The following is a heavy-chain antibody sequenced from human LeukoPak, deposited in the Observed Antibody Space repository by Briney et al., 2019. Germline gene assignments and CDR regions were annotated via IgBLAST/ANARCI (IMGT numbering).Heavy chain of an antibody. CDR3: AREPARGTFDP. CDR2: INHSGIT. J-gene: IGHJ5*02. V-gene: IGHV4-34*01. CDR1: GGSFSGYY. D-gene: IGHD1-1*01. Sequence: SETLSLTCAVYGGSFSGYYWSWIRQPPGKGLDWIGEINHSGITNYNPSLKSRVTISVDTSKNQFSLKLSSVTAADTAVYYCAREPARGTFDPWGQETLVSVSS.